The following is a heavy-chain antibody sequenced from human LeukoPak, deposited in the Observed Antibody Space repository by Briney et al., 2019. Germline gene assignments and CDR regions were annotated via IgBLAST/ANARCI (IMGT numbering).Heavy chain of an antibody. Sequence: GGSLRLSCAASGFTFSSYAMSWVRQAPGKGLEWVSAISGSGGSTYYADSVKGRFTISRDNSKNTLYLQMNSLRPEDTAVYYCASNLLSDFCSTTSCYSLKYWGQGVLVTVSS. D-gene: IGHD2-2*01. V-gene: IGHV3-23*01. CDR3: ASNLLSDFCSTTSCYSLKY. CDR2: ISGSGGST. CDR1: GFTFSSYA. J-gene: IGHJ4*02.